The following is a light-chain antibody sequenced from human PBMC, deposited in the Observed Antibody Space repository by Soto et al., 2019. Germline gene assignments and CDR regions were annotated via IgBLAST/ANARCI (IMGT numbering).Light chain of an antibody. CDR3: QHRSRWPLT. CDR1: QSITDF. CDR2: DAY. Sequence: EIVLTQSPVTLSLSPGERATLSCRASQSITDFLAWYQQKPGKAPRLLIYDAYNSATGIPGRFSGSGSGTDFTLTISSLEAEDCAVYYCQHRSRWPLTFGGVTKVEIK. J-gene: IGKJ4*01. V-gene: IGKV3-11*01.